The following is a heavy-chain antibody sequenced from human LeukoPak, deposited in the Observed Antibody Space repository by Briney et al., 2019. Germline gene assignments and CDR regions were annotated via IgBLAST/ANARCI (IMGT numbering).Heavy chain of an antibody. J-gene: IGHJ1*01. CDR1: GFTISSNY. CDR3: ARDRGGDYLYFQH. Sequence: PGGSLRLSCAASGFTISSNYMNWVRQAPGKGLEWVSVIYSGGGTYYADSVKGRFSISRDNSKNTLYLQMNSLRAEDTALYYCARDRGGDYLYFQHWGQGTLVTVSS. V-gene: IGHV3-66*01. D-gene: IGHD2-21*02. CDR2: IYSGGGT.